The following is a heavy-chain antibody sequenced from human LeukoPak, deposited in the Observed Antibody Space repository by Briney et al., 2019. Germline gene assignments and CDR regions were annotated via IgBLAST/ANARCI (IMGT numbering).Heavy chain of an antibody. CDR2: INPDSGGT. D-gene: IGHD2-2*01. V-gene: IGHV1-2*02. Sequence: ASVKVSSKASGYTFTDSYIHWVRQAPGQGLEWMGWINPDSGGTSYAQKFQDRVTMTRDTSISTAYMELSSLRSDDTAVYYCARAAAAAMANYFDYWGQGALVTVAS. CDR3: ARAAAAAMANYFDY. CDR1: GYTFTDSY. J-gene: IGHJ4*02.